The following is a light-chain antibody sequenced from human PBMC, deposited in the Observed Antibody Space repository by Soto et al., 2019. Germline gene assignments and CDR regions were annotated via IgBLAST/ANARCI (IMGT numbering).Light chain of an antibody. CDR3: PQSAYSPRP. CDR1: RSLSSGY. CDR2: DAS. Sequence: KMSVAALSLKKGERATLSCRASRSLSSGYLAWYQQKPGQAPRLLFYDASRRATGTPDRFSVSGSGTDFTLTISRLEPEDFAVYYSPQSAYSPRPFGQ. J-gene: IGKJ1*01. V-gene: IGKV3-20*01.